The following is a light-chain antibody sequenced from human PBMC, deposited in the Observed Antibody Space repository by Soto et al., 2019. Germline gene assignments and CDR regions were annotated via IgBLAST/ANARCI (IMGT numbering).Light chain of an antibody. CDR2: SAS. CDR1: QSVSSSY. J-gene: IGKJ2*01. V-gene: IGKV3-20*01. Sequence: EIVLTQSPGTLSLSPGERATLSCRASQSVSSSYLAWYQQKPGQAPGLLIYSASSRATGVPARFSGSGSGTDFSLTISRLEPEDFAVYYCQQYDSSPETFGQGTKLEIK. CDR3: QQYDSSPET.